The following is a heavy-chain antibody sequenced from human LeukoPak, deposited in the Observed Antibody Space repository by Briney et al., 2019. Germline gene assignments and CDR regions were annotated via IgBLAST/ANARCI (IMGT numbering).Heavy chain of an antibody. CDR1: GYTFTGYY. J-gene: IGHJ5*02. CDR2: INPNSGGT. V-gene: IGHV1-2*02. D-gene: IGHD2-2*02. Sequence: EASVKVSCKASGYTFTGYYMHWVRQAPGQGLEWMGWINPNSGGTNYAQKLQGRVTMTTDTSTSTAYMELRSLRSDDTAVYYCARGPPQLTHHCSSTSCYTPWGQGTLVTVSS. CDR3: ARGPPQLTHHCSSTSCYTP.